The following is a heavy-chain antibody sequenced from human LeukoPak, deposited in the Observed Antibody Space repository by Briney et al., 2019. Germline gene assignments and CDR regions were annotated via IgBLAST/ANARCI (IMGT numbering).Heavy chain of an antibody. CDR1: GFTFSRYW. CDR2: IKQDGSQT. CDR3: ARDAIPYSSSSVFDY. D-gene: IGHD6-6*01. V-gene: IGHV3-7*01. J-gene: IGHJ4*02. Sequence: GGSLRLSCAASGFTFSRYWLTWVRQAPGRGLEWVANIKQDGSQTYYVDTLKGRFTISRDNAKNSLFLQMNSLRVEDTAVYYCARDAIPYSSSSVFDYWGQGTVVTVSS.